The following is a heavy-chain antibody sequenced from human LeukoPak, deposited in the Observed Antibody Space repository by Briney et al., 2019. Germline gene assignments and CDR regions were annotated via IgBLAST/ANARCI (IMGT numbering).Heavy chain of an antibody. CDR1: GYTFTTFD. CDR3: ARGGSGWPLDY. J-gene: IGHJ4*02. CDR2: MNPNSGNT. V-gene: IGHV1-8*01. Sequence: ASVKVSCKTSGYTFTTFDINRVRQATGQGLEWMGWMNPNSGNTGFAQKFQGRLTMTRNTSINTAYMELNTLRSEDTAVYYCARGGSGWPLDYWGQGTLVTVSS. D-gene: IGHD6-25*01.